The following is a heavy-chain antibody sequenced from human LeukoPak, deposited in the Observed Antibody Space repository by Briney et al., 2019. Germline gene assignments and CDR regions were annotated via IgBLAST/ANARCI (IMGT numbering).Heavy chain of an antibody. Sequence: GESLKISCKGSGYSFTSYWIGWVRQMPGKGLEWMGIIYPGDPDTRYSPSFQGQVTISADKSISTAYLQWSSLKASDTAMYYCARIDPFGELLTGRDYWGQGTLVTVSS. CDR1: GYSFTSYW. V-gene: IGHV5-51*01. CDR3: ARIDPFGELLTGRDY. J-gene: IGHJ4*02. D-gene: IGHD3-10*01. CDR2: IYPGDPDT.